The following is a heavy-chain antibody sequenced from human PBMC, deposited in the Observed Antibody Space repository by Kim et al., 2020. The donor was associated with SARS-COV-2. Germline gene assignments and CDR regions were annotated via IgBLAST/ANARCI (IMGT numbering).Heavy chain of an antibody. CDR1: GFSFSSYW. J-gene: IGHJ5*02. V-gene: IGHV3-7*01. Sequence: GGSLRLSCAASGFSFSSYWMIWVRQGPRKGLERVAHIKEDGSDKYYLDSVKGRFTISRDNAKNSLYLQMNSLSPEDTAVYYCARMLVVGAFNWFDPWGQGTLVSVS. CDR2: IKEDGSDK. D-gene: IGHD2-15*01. CDR3: ARMLVVGAFNWFDP.